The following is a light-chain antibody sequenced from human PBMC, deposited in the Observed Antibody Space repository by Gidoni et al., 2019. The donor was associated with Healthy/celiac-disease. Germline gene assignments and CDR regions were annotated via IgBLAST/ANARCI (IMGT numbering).Light chain of an antibody. CDR1: QTVLYSSNNKNY. V-gene: IGKV4-1*01. Sequence: DIVLTPSPGSLAVSLGERATINCKSSQTVLYSSNNKNYLAWYQQKPGQPPKLLIYWASTRESGVPDRFSGSGSATDFILTTSSLQAEDVAVYYCQQYYSTLETFGQGTKLEIK. J-gene: IGKJ2*01. CDR2: WAS. CDR3: QQYYSTLET.